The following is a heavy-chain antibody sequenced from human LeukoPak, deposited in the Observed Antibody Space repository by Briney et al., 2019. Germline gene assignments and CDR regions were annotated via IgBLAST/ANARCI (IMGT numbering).Heavy chain of an antibody. CDR3: ERGRSHSGSYLFDY. Sequence: SETLSLTCTVSGGSISSYYGSWIRQPAGKGREWIGRIYTSGSTNYNPSLKSRVTMSVDTSKNQFSLKVSSVTDADRAVYYCERGRSHSGSYLFDYWGQGTLVTVSS. CDR2: IYTSGST. D-gene: IGHD1-26*01. V-gene: IGHV4-4*07. CDR1: GGSISSYY. J-gene: IGHJ4*02.